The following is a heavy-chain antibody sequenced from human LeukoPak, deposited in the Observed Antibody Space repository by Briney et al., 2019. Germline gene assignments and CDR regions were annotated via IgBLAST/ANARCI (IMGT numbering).Heavy chain of an antibody. D-gene: IGHD3-10*01. J-gene: IGHJ3*02. CDR1: GGSISRASHY. V-gene: IGHV4-61*02. CDR2: IHTSGFT. Sequence: SQTLSLTCTVSGGSISRASHYWSWIRQPAGKGLEWIGRIHTSGFTNYNPSLKSRVTISLDTSKNQFSLMLNSVTAADTAVYYCARDWGSGNGFDIWGQGTMVTVSS. CDR3: ARDWGSGNGFDI.